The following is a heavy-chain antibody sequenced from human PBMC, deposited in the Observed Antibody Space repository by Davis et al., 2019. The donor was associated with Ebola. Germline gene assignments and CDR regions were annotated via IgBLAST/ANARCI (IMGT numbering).Heavy chain of an antibody. J-gene: IGHJ6*02. D-gene: IGHD6-13*01. V-gene: IGHV4-39*07. CDR2: IYYSGST. CDR3: ARDEFIAAAGYYGMDV. Sequence: PSETLSLTCTVSGGSVSSGSYYWGWIRQPPGKGLEWIGSIYYSGSTYYNPSLKSRVTISVDTSKNQFSLKLSSVTAADTAVYYCARDEFIAAAGYYGMDVWGQGTTVTVSS. CDR1: GGSVSSGSYY.